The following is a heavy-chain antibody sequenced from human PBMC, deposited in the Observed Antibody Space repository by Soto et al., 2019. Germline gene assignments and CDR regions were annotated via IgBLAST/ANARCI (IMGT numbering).Heavy chain of an antibody. J-gene: IGHJ3*02. CDR1: GYTFSTYT. Sequence: ASGKVSGKAAGYTFSTYTMNWVRQAPGQSLEWMGWINAGSGNTKYSQNFQGRVSITRDTSASTVYMELTGLKSEDTAVYYCARDTETLGPRANDALDIWGQGTMVTVSS. CDR2: INAGSGNT. D-gene: IGHD3-3*02. V-gene: IGHV1-3*01. CDR3: ARDTETLGPRANDALDI.